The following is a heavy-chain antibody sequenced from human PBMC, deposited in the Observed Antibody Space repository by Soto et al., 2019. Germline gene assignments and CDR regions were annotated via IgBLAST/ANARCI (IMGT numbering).Heavy chain of an antibody. J-gene: IGHJ5*02. CDR1: GGSISSGNW. CDR3: LGGWFDP. CDR2: VHHSGST. Sequence: AETLSLTCVVSGGSISSGNWWTWVRQPPGKGLEWIGEVHHSGSTNYNPSLKSRVTISVDNSKNQFSLKLRSVTAADTAVYYCLGGWFDPWGQGXRVTVYS. V-gene: IGHV4-4*02. D-gene: IGHD2-15*01.